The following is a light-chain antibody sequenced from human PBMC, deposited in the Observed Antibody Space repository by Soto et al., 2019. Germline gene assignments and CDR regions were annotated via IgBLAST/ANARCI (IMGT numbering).Light chain of an antibody. CDR2: KAS. V-gene: IGKV1-5*03. Sequence: DIQMTQSPSPLSASVGDRVTITCRASQSINSWLAWYQQKPGKAPKLLIYKASSLESGVPSRFSGSGSGTEFTLTISSLQPDYFATYYCQQYNSYPWTFGQGTKVEIK. CDR1: QSINSW. CDR3: QQYNSYPWT. J-gene: IGKJ1*01.